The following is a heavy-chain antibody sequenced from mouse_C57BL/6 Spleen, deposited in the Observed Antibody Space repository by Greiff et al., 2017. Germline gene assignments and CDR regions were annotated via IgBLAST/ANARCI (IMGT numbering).Heavy chain of an antibody. CDR1: GYSFTDYN. CDR3: ARLGDYDEGLDY. J-gene: IGHJ2*01. D-gene: IGHD2-4*01. Sequence: EVKLVESGPELVKPGASVKISCKASGYSFTDYNMNWVKQSNGKSLEWIGVINPNYGTTSYNQKFKGKATLTVDQSSSTAYMQLNSRTSEDSAVYYCARLGDYDEGLDYWGQGTTLTVSS. CDR2: INPNYGTT. V-gene: IGHV1-39*01.